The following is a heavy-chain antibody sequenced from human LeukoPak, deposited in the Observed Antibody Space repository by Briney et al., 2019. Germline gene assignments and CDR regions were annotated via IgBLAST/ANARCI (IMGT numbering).Heavy chain of an antibody. Sequence: SETLSLTCNVSGGSFSGYYWTWIRQPPGKGLEWIGYIDYSGGTDYNPSLKSRVTTSIDTSKNQFSLKLSSVTAADTAVYYCARGISRRGWFDPWGQGTLVTVSS. CDR3: ARGISRRGWFDP. J-gene: IGHJ5*02. CDR2: IDYSGGT. V-gene: IGHV4-59*01. CDR1: GGSFSGYY.